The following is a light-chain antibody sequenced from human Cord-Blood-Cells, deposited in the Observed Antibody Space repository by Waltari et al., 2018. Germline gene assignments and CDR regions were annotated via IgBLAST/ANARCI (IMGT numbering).Light chain of an antibody. J-gene: IGLJ1*01. Sequence: QSALTQPASVSGSPGQSLTIPCTGTSSDVGSYNLVSSYQQHPGKAPKLMIYEGSKRPSGVSNRFSGSKSGNTASLTISGLQAEDEADYYCCSYAGSSSLYVFGTGTKVTVL. CDR1: SSDVGSYNL. CDR3: CSYAGSSSLYV. V-gene: IGLV2-23*01. CDR2: EGS.